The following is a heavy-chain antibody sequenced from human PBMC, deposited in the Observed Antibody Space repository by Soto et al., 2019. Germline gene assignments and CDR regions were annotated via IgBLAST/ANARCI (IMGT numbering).Heavy chain of an antibody. Sequence: SVKVSCQASGGTFSSYASICVRQAPGQGLEWMGGIIPIFGTANYAQKFQGRVTITADKSTSTAYMELSSLRSEDTAVYYCARGHIAAAGWFDPWGQGTLVTVSS. V-gene: IGHV1-69*06. CDR3: ARGHIAAAGWFDP. J-gene: IGHJ5*02. CDR1: GGTFSSYA. CDR2: IIPIFGTA. D-gene: IGHD6-13*01.